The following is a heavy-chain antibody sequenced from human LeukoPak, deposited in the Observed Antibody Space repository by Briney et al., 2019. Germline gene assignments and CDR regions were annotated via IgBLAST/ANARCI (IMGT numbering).Heavy chain of an antibody. CDR1: GGSISSGDYY. CDR2: IYYSGST. CDR3: ARDEGVILNY. J-gene: IGHJ4*02. Sequence: PSETLSLTCTVSGGSISSGDYYWSWIRQPPGKGLEWIGYIYYSGSTNYNPSLKSRVTISADTSKNQFSLKLSSVTAADTAVYYCARDEGVILNYWGQGTLVTVSS. V-gene: IGHV4-61*08. D-gene: IGHD3-16*02.